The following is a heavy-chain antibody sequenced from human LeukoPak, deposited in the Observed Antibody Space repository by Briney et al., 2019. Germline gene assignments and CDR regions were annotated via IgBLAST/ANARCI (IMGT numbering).Heavy chain of an antibody. CDR3: ARARVEQWLAESPHYFDY. D-gene: IGHD6-19*01. CDR1: GGSFSGYY. V-gene: IGHV4-34*01. Sequence: SETLSLTCAVCGGSFSGYYWSWIRQPPGKGLEWIGEINHSGSTNYNPSLKSRVTISVDTSKNQFSLKLSSVTAADTAVYYCARARVEQWLAESPHYFDYWGQGTLVTVSS. J-gene: IGHJ4*02. CDR2: INHSGST.